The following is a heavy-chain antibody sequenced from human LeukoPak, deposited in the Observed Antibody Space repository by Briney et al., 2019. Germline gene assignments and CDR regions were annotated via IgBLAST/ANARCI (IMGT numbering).Heavy chain of an antibody. J-gene: IGHJ5*02. CDR3: AAGGAEGSSWYVWFDP. D-gene: IGHD6-13*01. V-gene: IGHV4-39*01. Sequence: SETLSLTCTVSGGSISSSSFYWGWIRQPPGKGLEWIGSIYYSGSTYYNPSLKSRVTISVDTSKNQFSLKLSSVTAADTAVYYCAAGGAEGSSWYVWFDPWGQGTLVTVSS. CDR2: IYYSGST. CDR1: GGSISSSSFY.